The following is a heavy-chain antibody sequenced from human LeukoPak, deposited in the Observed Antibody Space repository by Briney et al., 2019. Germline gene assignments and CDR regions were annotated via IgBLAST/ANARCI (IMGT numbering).Heavy chain of an antibody. Sequence: ASVKVSCKASGYTFTSYAMNWVRQAPGQGLEWMGWINTNTGNPTYAQGFTGRFVFSLDTSVSTAYLQISSLKTGDTAVYYCAVLSYDSSGYYYPFDYWGQGTLVTVSS. CDR1: GYTFTSYA. CDR2: INTNTGNP. CDR3: AVLSYDSSGYYYPFDY. D-gene: IGHD3-22*01. V-gene: IGHV7-4-1*02. J-gene: IGHJ4*02.